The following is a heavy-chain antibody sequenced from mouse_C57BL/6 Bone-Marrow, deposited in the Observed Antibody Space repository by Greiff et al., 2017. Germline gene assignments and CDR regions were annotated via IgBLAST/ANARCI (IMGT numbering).Heavy chain of an antibody. V-gene: IGHV5-17*01. CDR1: GFTFSDYG. CDR2: ISSGSSTI. CDR3: ARPWGAWFAY. Sequence: DVMLVESGGGLVKPGGSLKLSCAASGFTFSDYGMHWVRQAPEKGLEWVAYISSGSSTIYYADTVKGRFTISRDNAKNTQFLQMTSLRSEDTAMYYCARPWGAWFAYWGQGTLVTVSA. J-gene: IGHJ3*01.